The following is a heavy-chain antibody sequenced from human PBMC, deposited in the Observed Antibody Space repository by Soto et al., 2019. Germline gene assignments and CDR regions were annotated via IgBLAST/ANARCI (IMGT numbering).Heavy chain of an antibody. CDR1: GFTFYDYA. V-gene: IGHV3-9*01. D-gene: IGHD6-13*01. CDR2: ISWNSGNI. CDR3: EKGYSSSVNYMDV. Sequence: PGGSLILSCAGSGFTFYDYAMYWVRQGPGKGLEWVSGISWNSGNIGYADSVKGRFTISRDNAKNSLYLQMNSLRAEDTALYYYEKGYSSSVNYMDVWGKGTTVTVSS. J-gene: IGHJ6*03.